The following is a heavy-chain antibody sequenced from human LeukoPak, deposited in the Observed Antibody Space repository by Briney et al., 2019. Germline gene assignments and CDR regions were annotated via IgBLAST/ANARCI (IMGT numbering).Heavy chain of an antibody. D-gene: IGHD3-22*01. V-gene: IGHV3-23*01. CDR3: ATQPSAYYYDSSGYYYGAFDI. J-gene: IGHJ3*02. CDR1: GFTFSSYA. Sequence: GGSLRLSCAASGFTFSSYAMSWVRQAPGKGLGWVSAISGSGGSTYYADSVKGRFTISRDNSKNTLYLQMNSLRAEDTAVYYCATQPSAYYYDSSGYYYGAFDIWGQGTMVTVSS. CDR2: ISGSGGST.